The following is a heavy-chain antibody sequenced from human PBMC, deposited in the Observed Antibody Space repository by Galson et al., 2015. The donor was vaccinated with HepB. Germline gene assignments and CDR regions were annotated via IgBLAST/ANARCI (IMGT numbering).Heavy chain of an antibody. CDR2: IWYDGSNQ. CDR3: AIEDPTVSVAVLDY. D-gene: IGHD2-15*01. J-gene: IGHJ4*02. Sequence: SLRLSCAASGFTFSRHGMHWVRQAPGKGLEWVALIWYDGSNQYSGDSVKGRFTISRDNTKNTLYLKMNSLRVEDTAVYYCAIEDPTVSVAVLDYWGQGTLVAVSS. CDR1: GFTFSRHG. V-gene: IGHV3-33*03.